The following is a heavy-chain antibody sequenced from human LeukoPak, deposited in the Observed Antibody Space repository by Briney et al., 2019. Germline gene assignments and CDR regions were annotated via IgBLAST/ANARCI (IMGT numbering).Heavy chain of an antibody. D-gene: IGHD1/OR15-1a*01. Sequence: ASETLSLTCTVSGGSISSSSYYWGWIRQPPGKGLEWIGSIYYSGSTYYNASLKSRVTISVDTSKNQFSLKLSSVTAADTAVYYCARDNLRPNKYNWFDPWGQGTLVTVSS. CDR1: GGSISSSSYY. J-gene: IGHJ5*02. V-gene: IGHV4-39*07. CDR3: ARDNLRPNKYNWFDP. CDR2: IYYSGST.